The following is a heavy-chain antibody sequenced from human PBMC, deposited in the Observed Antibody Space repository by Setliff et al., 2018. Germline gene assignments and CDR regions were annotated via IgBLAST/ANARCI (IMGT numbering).Heavy chain of an antibody. D-gene: IGHD3-10*01. CDR2: IIPIIGEP. CDR1: GYTFTSYG. Sequence: SVKVSCKASGYTFTSYGISWVRQAPGQGLEWMGGIIPIIGEPNYAQKFQGRVTITADESTSTAYMELRSLKSEDTAVYYCAREALQRAGLYFFDVWGQGMLVTVSS. V-gene: IGHV1-69*13. CDR3: AREALQRAGLYFFDV. J-gene: IGHJ4*02.